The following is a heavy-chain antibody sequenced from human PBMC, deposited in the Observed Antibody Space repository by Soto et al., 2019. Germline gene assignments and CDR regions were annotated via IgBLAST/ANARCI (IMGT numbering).Heavy chain of an antibody. V-gene: IGHV5-51*01. D-gene: IGHD2-2*01. J-gene: IGHJ4*02. CDR2: IYPGGSDS. CDR1: GFTFTSYW. CDR3: AKHEGYCSTTTCSNFDY. Sequence: GESLKISCKGSGFTFTSYWIAWVRQMPGKGLEWMGIIYPGGSDSSYSPSFQGQVTISADKSINTAYLHWSSLKASDTAIYYCAKHEGYCSTTTCSNFDYWGQGTLVTVSS.